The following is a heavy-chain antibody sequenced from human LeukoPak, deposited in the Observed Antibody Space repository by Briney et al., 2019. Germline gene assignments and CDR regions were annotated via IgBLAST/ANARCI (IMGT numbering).Heavy chain of an antibody. D-gene: IGHD6-13*01. Sequence: GGSLRLSCAASGFTFSSYAMSWVRQAPGKGLEWVSAISGSGGSTYYADSVKGRFTISRDNSKNTLYVQMNSLTAEDTAVYYCAIRGGSSWYGDFDYWRQGTLVTVSS. CDR2: ISGSGGST. CDR3: AIRGGSSWYGDFDY. J-gene: IGHJ4*02. V-gene: IGHV3-23*01. CDR1: GFTFSSYA.